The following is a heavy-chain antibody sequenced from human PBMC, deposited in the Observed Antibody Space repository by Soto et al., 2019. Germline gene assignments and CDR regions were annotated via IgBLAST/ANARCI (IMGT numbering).Heavy chain of an antibody. CDR1: GFTFSAYA. V-gene: IGHV3-23*01. CDR2: IHGGGGAT. D-gene: IGHD1-1*01. CDR3: AKFEGHPLEYWYIDF. J-gene: IGHJ2*01. Sequence: EVQLLESGGGLVQPGGSLRLSCAASGFTFSAYAMGWVRQAPGKGLEWVSTIHGGGGATHYADSVKGRFTISRDDSKNTLYAQMNRLRAEDTELYYCAKFEGHPLEYWYIDFWGRGTLVTVSS.